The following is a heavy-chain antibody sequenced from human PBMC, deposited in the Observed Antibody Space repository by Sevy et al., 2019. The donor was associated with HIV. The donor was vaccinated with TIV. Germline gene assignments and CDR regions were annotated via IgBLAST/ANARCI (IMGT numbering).Heavy chain of an antibody. D-gene: IGHD6-19*01. CDR2: ISSNGGST. CDR3: VKDWDSSGWYDLVYYYYGMDV. CDR1: GFTFSSYA. V-gene: IGHV3-64D*06. J-gene: IGHJ6*02. Sequence: GGSLRLSCSASGFTFSSYAMHWVRQAPGKGLEYVSAISSNGGSTYYADSVKGRFTISRDNSKNTLYLQMSSLRAEDTAVYYCVKDWDSSGWYDLVYYYYGMDVWGQGTTVTVSS.